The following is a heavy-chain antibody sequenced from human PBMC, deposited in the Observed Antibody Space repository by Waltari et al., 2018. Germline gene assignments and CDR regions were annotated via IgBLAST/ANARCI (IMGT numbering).Heavy chain of an antibody. CDR2: IYRSGST. Sequence: QLQLQESGSGLVKPSQTLSLTCAVSGGSISSGGYSWSWIRQPPGKGLEWIGYIYRSGSTSYNPSLKSRVTISVDRSKNQFSLKLSSVTAADTAVYYCARVAVAPRGYFDYWGQGTLVTVSS. V-gene: IGHV4-30-2*01. CDR1: GGSISSGGYS. J-gene: IGHJ4*02. D-gene: IGHD6-19*01. CDR3: ARVAVAPRGYFDY.